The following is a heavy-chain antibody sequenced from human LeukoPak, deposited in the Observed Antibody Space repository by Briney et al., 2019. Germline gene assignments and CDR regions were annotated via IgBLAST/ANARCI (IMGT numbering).Heavy chain of an antibody. CDR3: ARDELDYGDYKRNWFDP. V-gene: IGHV1-18*01. CDR1: GYTFTSYG. J-gene: IGHJ5*02. CDR2: ISAYNGNT. D-gene: IGHD4-17*01. Sequence: GASVKVSCKASGYTFTSYGISWVRQAPGQGLEWMGWISAYNGNTNYAQKLQGRVTMTTDTSTSTAYMELRSLRSDDTAVYYCARDELDYGDYKRNWFDPWGQGTLVTVSS.